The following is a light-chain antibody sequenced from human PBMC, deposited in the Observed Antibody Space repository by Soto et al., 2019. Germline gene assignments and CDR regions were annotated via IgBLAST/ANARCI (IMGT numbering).Light chain of an antibody. V-gene: IGKV3-20*01. J-gene: IGKJ1*01. CDR3: GQFVSSPPRT. CDR2: GVS. CDR1: QSVGSTF. Sequence: EIVLTQSPVTLSLSPVQRSTLSCMASQSVGSTFLAWYQQKPGQAPRLLIYGVSTRATGIPDRFSGSWSGTDFTLSISRLEPEDFAVYYCGQFVSSPPRTFGQGTKVDI.